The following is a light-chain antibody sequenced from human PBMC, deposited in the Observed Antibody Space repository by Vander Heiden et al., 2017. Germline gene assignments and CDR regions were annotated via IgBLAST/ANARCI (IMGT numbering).Light chain of an antibody. CDR3: QQYADLPWT. J-gene: IGKJ1*01. V-gene: IGKV1-33*01. CDR2: DTS. Sequence: DIQVTQSPSSLSASEGDRVTNTCQASQDITKYISWFQQKPGKAPQLLIYDTSNLERGVPSRFSGSGSGSDFTFSISNVQPADIATYYCQQYADLPWTFGQGTKVELK. CDR1: QDITKY.